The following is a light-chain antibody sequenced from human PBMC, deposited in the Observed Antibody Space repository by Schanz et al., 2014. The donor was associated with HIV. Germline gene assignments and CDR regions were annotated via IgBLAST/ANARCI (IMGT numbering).Light chain of an antibody. Sequence: DIVLTQSPDSLAVSLGERATIHCKSSQSVLSSSNNKNYLAWYQQKAGQPPKLLIYWASTRESGVPDRFSGSGSGTDFALTISSLQAEDVALYYCQQYYDSRWTFGQGTKVEIK. CDR3: QQYYDSRWT. CDR1: QSVLSSSNNKNY. J-gene: IGKJ1*01. V-gene: IGKV4-1*01. CDR2: WAS.